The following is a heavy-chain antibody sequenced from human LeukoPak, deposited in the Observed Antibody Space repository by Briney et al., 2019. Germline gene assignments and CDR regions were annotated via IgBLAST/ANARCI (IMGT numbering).Heavy chain of an antibody. CDR3: ARGSLYGEYVFDY. Sequence: PSETLSLTCTVSGGSISSYYWSWIRQPPGKGPEWIGYIYYSGSTNYNPSLKSRVTISVDTSKNQFSLKLSSVTAADTAVFFCARGSLYGEYVFDYWGQGTLVTVSS. J-gene: IGHJ4*02. D-gene: IGHD4-17*01. CDR2: IYYSGST. V-gene: IGHV4-59*01. CDR1: GGSISSYY.